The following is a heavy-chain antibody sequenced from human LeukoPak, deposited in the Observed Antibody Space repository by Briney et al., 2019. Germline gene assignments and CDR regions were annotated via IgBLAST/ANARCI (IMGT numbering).Heavy chain of an antibody. V-gene: IGHV3-21*01. Sequence: KPGGSLRLSCAASGFTFSSYSMNWVRQAPGKGLEWVSSISSSSSNIYYADSVKGRFTISRDNSKNTLYLQMSSLRAEDTALYFCAKDPRVAAAYYFDYWGQGTLVTVSS. CDR1: GFTFSSYS. D-gene: IGHD2-2*01. J-gene: IGHJ4*02. CDR2: ISSSSSNI. CDR3: AKDPRVAAAYYFDY.